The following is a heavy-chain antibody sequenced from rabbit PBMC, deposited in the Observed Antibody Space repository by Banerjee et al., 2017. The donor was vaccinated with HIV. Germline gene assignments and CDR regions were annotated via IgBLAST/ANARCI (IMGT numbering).Heavy chain of an antibody. Sequence: QEQLEESGGDLVKPEGSLPLTCTASGFSFSSYWMCWVRQAPGKGLEWIGCIYAGNSGSTYYASWAKGRFTISLTSSTTVTLQMTSLTAADTATYFCARQPGSGYYYFNLWGPGTLVTVS. CDR1: GFSFSSYW. J-gene: IGHJ4*01. CDR2: IYAGNSGST. V-gene: IGHV1S45*01. CDR3: ARQPGSGYYYFNL. D-gene: IGHD8-1*01.